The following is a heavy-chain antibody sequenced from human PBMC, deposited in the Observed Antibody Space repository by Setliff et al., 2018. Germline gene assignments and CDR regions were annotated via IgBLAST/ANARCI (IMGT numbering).Heavy chain of an antibody. CDR1: GGSIRNYY. D-gene: IGHD4-17*01. CDR2: IYYSGNT. J-gene: IGHJ6*03. Sequence: PSETLSLTCTVSGGSIRNYYWSWIRQPPGKGLEWIGYIYYSGNTSYNPSLKSRVTISVDTSKNQFSLTLSSVTAADTAVYYCARETTMTYYFYYMDVWGKGTTVTVSS. CDR3: ARETTMTYYFYYMDV. V-gene: IGHV4-59*12.